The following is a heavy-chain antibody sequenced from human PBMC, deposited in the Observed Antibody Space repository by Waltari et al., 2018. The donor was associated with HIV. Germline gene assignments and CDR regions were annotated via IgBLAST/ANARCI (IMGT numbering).Heavy chain of an antibody. CDR2: INGDGSGT. CDR3: TREGVETTAPADY. Sequence: EVQLVECGGGLVQAGGSLRLSCAASGFTFSSHWMNWVRQATGKGLVWVARINGDGSGTSYADSVRGRFSISREKAENSLHLHMNSVRPEDTGLYYCTREGVETTAPADYWGQGTLVTVSS. CDR1: GFTFSSHW. V-gene: IGHV3-74*01. J-gene: IGHJ4*02. D-gene: IGHD4-17*01.